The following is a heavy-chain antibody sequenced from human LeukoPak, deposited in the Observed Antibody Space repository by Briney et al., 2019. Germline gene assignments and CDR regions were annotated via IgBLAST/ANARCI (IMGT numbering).Heavy chain of an antibody. CDR1: GYTFTSYW. CDR3: ARGDYGDYRVFYTLFDY. Sequence: GASVKVSCRASGYTFTSYWIAWVRQMPGKRLEWMGIIYPGDSDTRYSPSFQGQVTISADKSISTAYLQWSSLKASDTAMYYCARGDYGDYRVFYTLFDYWGQGTLVTVSS. J-gene: IGHJ4*02. CDR2: IYPGDSDT. V-gene: IGHV5-51*01. D-gene: IGHD4-17*01.